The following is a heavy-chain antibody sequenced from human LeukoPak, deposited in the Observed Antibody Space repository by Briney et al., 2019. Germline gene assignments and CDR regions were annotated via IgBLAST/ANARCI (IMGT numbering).Heavy chain of an antibody. Sequence: GASVKVSCKASGGTFSSYAISWVRQAPGQGLEWMGGIIPIFGTANYAQKFQGRVTITADESTSTAYMELSSLRSEDTAVYYCARFSSPVEDLEMGIAAAGTPDFDYWGQGTLVTVSS. CDR3: ARFSSPVEDLEMGIAAAGTPDFDY. CDR2: IIPIFGTA. CDR1: GGTFSSYA. J-gene: IGHJ4*02. D-gene: IGHD6-13*01. V-gene: IGHV1-69*13.